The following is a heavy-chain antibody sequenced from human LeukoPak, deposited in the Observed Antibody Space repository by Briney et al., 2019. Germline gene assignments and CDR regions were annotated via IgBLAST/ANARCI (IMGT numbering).Heavy chain of an antibody. D-gene: IGHD1-20*01. Sequence: ASVTVSCKPSGYTFTGYDINWVRPAAGQGFELMGWMHPNSGDTGYAHNLQGRITITRDSSTATVFMELSSLRSEDTAMYYCARGRLNGNVDFWGQGTLVTVSS. CDR2: MHPNSGDT. CDR3: ARGRLNGNVDF. CDR1: GYTFTGYD. V-gene: IGHV1-8*01. J-gene: IGHJ4*02.